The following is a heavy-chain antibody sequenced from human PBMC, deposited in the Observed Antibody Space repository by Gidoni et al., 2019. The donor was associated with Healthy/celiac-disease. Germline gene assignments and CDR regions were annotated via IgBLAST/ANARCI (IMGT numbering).Heavy chain of an antibody. J-gene: IGHJ3*02. Sequence: EVQLVESVGGLVQPGGSLRLSCAASGFPFSNAWMSWVRQAPGKGLEWVGRIKSKTDGGTTDYAAPVKGRFTISRDDSKNTLYLQMNSLKTEDTAVYYCTTFAIVVVTTTAFDIWGQGTMVTVSS. D-gene: IGHD2-21*02. CDR1: GFPFSNAW. V-gene: IGHV3-15*01. CDR2: IKSKTDGGTT. CDR3: TTFAIVVVTTTAFDI.